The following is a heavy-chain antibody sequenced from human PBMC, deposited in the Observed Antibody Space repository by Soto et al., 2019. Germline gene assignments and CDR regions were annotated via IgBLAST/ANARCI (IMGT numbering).Heavy chain of an antibody. CDR2: INRGGNT. V-gene: IGHV3-66*01. CDR3: ANKASAISPIVSPNWFDP. J-gene: IGHJ5*02. D-gene: IGHD3-3*01. Sequence: GGSLRLSCAASGFTVSSKYMSWVRQPPGKGPEWVALINRGGNTYYAESVKGRFTISRDSSKNTLDLQLNSLRAEDTAVYYCANKASAISPIVSPNWFDPWGQGILATVSS. CDR1: GFTVSSKY.